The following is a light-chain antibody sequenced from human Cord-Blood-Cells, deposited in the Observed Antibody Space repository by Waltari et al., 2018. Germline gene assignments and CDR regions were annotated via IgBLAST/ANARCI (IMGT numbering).Light chain of an antibody. J-gene: IGKJ1*01. V-gene: IGKV4-1*01. CDR3: QQYYSTPPT. Sequence: DIVMTQSPDSLAVSLGERDPINCKSSQSVLYSSNNKNYLAWYQQKPGQPPKLLIYWASTRESGVPDRFSGSGSGTDFTLTISSLQAEDGAVYYCQQYYSTPPTFGQGTKVEIK. CDR1: QSVLYSSNNKNY. CDR2: WAS.